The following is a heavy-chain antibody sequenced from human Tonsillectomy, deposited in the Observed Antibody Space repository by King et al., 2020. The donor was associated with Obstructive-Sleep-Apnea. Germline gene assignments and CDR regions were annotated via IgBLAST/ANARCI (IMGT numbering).Heavy chain of an antibody. D-gene: IGHD3-16*01. CDR3: ARGSPWGSAGY. Sequence: VQLVESGAEVKKPGASVKVSCKASGYTFTSYDISWVRQPPGQGLEWMGWISFNNGNTKYEEKLQDRVTMTTDTSSTPAYMELRSLRSDDTAVYYCARGSPWGSAGYWGQGTLVTVSS. J-gene: IGHJ4*02. V-gene: IGHV1-18*01. CDR1: GYTFTSYD. CDR2: ISFNNGNT.